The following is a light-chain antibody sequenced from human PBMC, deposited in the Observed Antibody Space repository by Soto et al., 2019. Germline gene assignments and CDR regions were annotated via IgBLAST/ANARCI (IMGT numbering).Light chain of an antibody. Sequence: QSALTQPPSVSGSPGQSVTISCTGTSSDVGSYNRVSWYQQPPGTAPKLMISEVSNRPSGVPARFSGSKSGNTASLTISGIQAEDEADYYCSSYTSNSAWVFGGGTKLTV. CDR3: SSYTSNSAWV. CDR2: EVS. J-gene: IGLJ2*01. V-gene: IGLV2-18*02. CDR1: SSDVGSYNR.